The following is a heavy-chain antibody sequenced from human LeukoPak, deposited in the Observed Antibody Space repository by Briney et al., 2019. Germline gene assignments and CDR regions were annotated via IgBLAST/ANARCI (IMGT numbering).Heavy chain of an antibody. CDR1: GFTFSSYA. V-gene: IGHV3-30*04. Sequence: GGSLRLSCAASGFTFSSYAMHWVRQAPGKGLEWVAVISYDGSNKYYADSVKGRFTISRDNSKNTLYLQMNSLRAEDTAVYYCARSDILTGYSAWGQGTLVTVSS. CDR2: ISYDGSNK. J-gene: IGHJ5*02. CDR3: ARSDILTGYSA. D-gene: IGHD3-9*01.